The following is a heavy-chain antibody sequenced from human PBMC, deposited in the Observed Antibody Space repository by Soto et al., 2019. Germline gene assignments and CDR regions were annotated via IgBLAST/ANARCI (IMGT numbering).Heavy chain of an antibody. CDR3: ARAEDYDFWSGPPKYFDS. D-gene: IGHD3-3*01. J-gene: IGHJ4*02. V-gene: IGHV3-7*03. CDR1: GFTFRSYW. Sequence: HPGGSLRLSCAPSGFTFRSYWMTWVRQAPGKGPEWVANIKPDGSEKQYVDSVKGRFTVSRDNAKKSLDLQMNSLRVEDTAVYYCARAEDYDFWSGPPKYFDSWGQGTQVTVSS. CDR2: IKPDGSEK.